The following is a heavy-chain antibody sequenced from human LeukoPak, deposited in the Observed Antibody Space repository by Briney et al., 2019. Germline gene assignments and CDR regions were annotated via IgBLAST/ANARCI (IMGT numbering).Heavy chain of an antibody. CDR3: ARHDAGIAARPFDN. CDR2: IHASGPT. J-gene: IGHJ4*02. Sequence: SETLSLTCTVSGGSISTYYWSWIRRPPGKGLEWIAYIHASGPTNYNPSLKSRITISVDTSKNQFSLKLSSVTAADTAVYYCARHDAGIAARPFDNWGQGTLITVSS. V-gene: IGHV4-4*09. CDR1: GGSISTYY. D-gene: IGHD6-6*01.